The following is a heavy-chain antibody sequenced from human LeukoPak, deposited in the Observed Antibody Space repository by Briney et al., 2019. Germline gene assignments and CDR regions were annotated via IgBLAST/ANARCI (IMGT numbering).Heavy chain of an antibody. CDR2: INHSGST. V-gene: IGHV4-39*07. D-gene: IGHD3-22*01. J-gene: IGHJ4*02. CDR3: ALRYYYDSSGYYPFDY. Sequence: PSETLSLTCTVSGGSISSSSYYWSWIRQPPGKGLEWIGEINHSGSTNYNPSLKSRVTISVDTSKNQFSLKLSSVTAADTAVYYCALRYYYDSSGYYPFDYWGQGTLVTVSS. CDR1: GGSISSSSYY.